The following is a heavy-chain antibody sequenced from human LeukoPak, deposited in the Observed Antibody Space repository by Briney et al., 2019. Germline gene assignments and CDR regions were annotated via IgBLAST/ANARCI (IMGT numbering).Heavy chain of an antibody. CDR1: GGSISSSNW. D-gene: IGHD6-19*01. V-gene: IGHV4-4*02. CDR3: ARGWEQWPPYLDY. Sequence: SETLSLTCAVSGGSISSSNWWSWVRQSPGKGLEWIGEIYHSGSTNYNPSLKSRVTISVDKSKNQFSLKLSSVTAADTAVYYCARGWEQWPPYLDYWGQGTLVTVSS. CDR2: IYHSGST. J-gene: IGHJ4*02.